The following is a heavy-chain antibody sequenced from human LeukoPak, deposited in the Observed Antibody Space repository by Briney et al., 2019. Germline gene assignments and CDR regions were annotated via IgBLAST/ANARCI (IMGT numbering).Heavy chain of an antibody. V-gene: IGHV3-23*01. CDR2: ISGSGGST. Sequence: GGSLRLSCAASGFTFSSYAMSWVRQAPGKGLEWVSAISGSGGSTYYADSAKGRFTISRDNSKNTLYLQMNSLRAEDTAVYYCAKGGPYYYGSGSYPLGYWGQGTLVTVSS. CDR3: AKGGPYYYGSGSYPLGY. D-gene: IGHD3-10*01. CDR1: GFTFSSYA. J-gene: IGHJ4*02.